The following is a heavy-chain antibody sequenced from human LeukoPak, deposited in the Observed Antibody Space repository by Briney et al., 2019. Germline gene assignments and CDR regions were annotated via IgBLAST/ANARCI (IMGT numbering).Heavy chain of an antibody. D-gene: IGHD6-6*01. V-gene: IGHV1-2*04. J-gene: IGHJ4*02. Sequence: ASVKVSCKASGYTFTGYYMHWVRQAPGQGLEWMGWINPNSGGTNYAQKFQGWVTMTRDTSISTAYMELSRLRSDDTAVYYCARHSSRRFAARRFFDYWGQGTLVTVSS. CDR2: INPNSGGT. CDR1: GYTFTGYY. CDR3: ARHSSRRFAARRFFDY.